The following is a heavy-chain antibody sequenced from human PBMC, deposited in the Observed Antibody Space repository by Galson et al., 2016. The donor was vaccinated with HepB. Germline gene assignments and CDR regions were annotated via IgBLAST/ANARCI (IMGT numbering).Heavy chain of an antibody. CDR2: IIPPFGTA. V-gene: IGHV1-69*06. CDR1: GGTFSTYV. J-gene: IGHJ6*03. Sequence: SVKVSCKASGGTFSTYVITWVRQAPGQGLEWMGGIIPPFGTANYAQKFQGRVTITADKSTSTAYMELNSLKSEDTAAYYCARDIGYYDFWSGGGGPIDVWGKGTTVTVSS. CDR3: ARDIGYYDFWSGGGGPIDV. D-gene: IGHD3-3*01.